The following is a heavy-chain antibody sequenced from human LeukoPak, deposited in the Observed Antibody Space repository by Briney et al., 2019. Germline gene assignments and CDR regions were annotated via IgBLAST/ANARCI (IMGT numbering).Heavy chain of an antibody. D-gene: IGHD3-3*01. CDR1: GGSISSSY. Sequence: RASETLSLTCTVSGGSISSSYWTWIRQPPGKGLEWIGNINHSGSTRYNPSLKSRVTIFLDMSKNQISLELSSLTAADTAVYYCARATNDAWSGHYTGGYYDMDVWGKGSPVTVSS. CDR3: ARATNDAWSGHYTGGYYDMDV. CDR2: INHSGST. V-gene: IGHV4-59*13. J-gene: IGHJ6*03.